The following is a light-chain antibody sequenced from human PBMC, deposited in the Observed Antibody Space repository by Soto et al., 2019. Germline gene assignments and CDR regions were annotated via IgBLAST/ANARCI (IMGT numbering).Light chain of an antibody. CDR2: AAS. CDR3: LQNTSYGRT. CDR1: QGIRND. V-gene: IGKV1-17*01. J-gene: IGKJ4*01. Sequence: DIQMTQSPSSLSASVGDRVTITCRASQGIRNDLGWYQQKPGKAPKRLIYAASSVQSGVPSGFGGSGSGTEFTLTIISVHPEDFASYRLLQNTSYGRTLGGRTKVDIK.